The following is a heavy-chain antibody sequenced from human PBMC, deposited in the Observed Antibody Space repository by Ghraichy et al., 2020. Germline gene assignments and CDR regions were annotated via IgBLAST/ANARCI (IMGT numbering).Heavy chain of an antibody. CDR1: GYTFSSYA. V-gene: IGHV3-23*01. CDR3: AKTLEYSSEGIDS. D-gene: IGHD3-22*01. J-gene: IGHJ4*02. Sequence: GGSLRLSCAASGYTFSSYAMSWVRQAPGKGLEWVSGIAGATTTYYADSVKGRFTISRDNFKKTLYLQMNSLRAEDTAVYYCAKTLEYSSEGIDSWGQGTLVGVSS. CDR2: IAGATTT.